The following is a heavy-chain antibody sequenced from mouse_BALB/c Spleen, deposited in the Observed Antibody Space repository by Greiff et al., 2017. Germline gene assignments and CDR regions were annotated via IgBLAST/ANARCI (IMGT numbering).Heavy chain of an antibody. CDR2: IYPGDGDT. Sequence: VQLQQSGAELARPGASVKLSCKASGYTFTSYWMQWVKQRPGQGLEWIGAIYPGDGDTRYTQKFKGKATLTADKSSSTAYMQLSSLASEDSAVYYCAREGQDAWFAYWGQGTLVTVSA. V-gene: IGHV1-87*01. J-gene: IGHJ3*01. D-gene: IGHD3-3*01. CDR1: GYTFTSYW. CDR3: AREGQDAWFAY.